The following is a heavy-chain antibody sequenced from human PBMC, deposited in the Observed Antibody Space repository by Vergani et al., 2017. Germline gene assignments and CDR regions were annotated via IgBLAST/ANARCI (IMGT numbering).Heavy chain of an antibody. Sequence: EVQLLESGGDLVQPGGSLRLSCAASGITFWKFGMHWVRQGPGKGLEWVSGISWNSGAVDYADSVRGRFTISRDNSKNTLFLHMNSLRPEDTAVYYCAKVGRSEVAGTFGAFDIWGQGTMVTVSS. CDR2: ISWNSGAV. CDR3: AKVGRSEVAGTFGAFDI. V-gene: IGHV3-9*01. J-gene: IGHJ3*02. D-gene: IGHD6-19*01. CDR1: GITFWKFG.